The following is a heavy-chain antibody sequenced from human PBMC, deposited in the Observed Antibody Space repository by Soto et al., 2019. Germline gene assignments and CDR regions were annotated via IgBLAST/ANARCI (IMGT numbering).Heavy chain of an antibody. D-gene: IGHD3-3*01. Sequence: SEPRSLTCSVSGGSISSSSYYWGWIRQPPGKGLEWIGSIYYSGSTYYDPSLKSRVTISVDTSKNQFSLKLSSVTAADTAVYYCARRRRLRYYDFWSGYYYFDYWGQGTLVTVSS. J-gene: IGHJ4*02. CDR2: IYYSGST. CDR3: ARRRRLRYYDFWSGYYYFDY. CDR1: GGSISSSSYY. V-gene: IGHV4-39*01.